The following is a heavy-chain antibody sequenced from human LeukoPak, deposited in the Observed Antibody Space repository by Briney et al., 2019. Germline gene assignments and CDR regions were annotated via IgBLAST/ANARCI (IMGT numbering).Heavy chain of an antibody. CDR1: EFAFSTYN. J-gene: IGHJ4*02. Sequence: GGSLRLSCAASEFAFSTYNMNWVRQAPGKGLEWVSSISTGSSTTYYADSVKGRFTISRDNVENPLYLQMNSLRAEDTAVYYCARVAAGYSVNYFDYWGQGTLVTVSS. CDR2: ISTGSSTT. CDR3: ARVAAGYSVNYFDY. V-gene: IGHV3-48*01. D-gene: IGHD4-23*01.